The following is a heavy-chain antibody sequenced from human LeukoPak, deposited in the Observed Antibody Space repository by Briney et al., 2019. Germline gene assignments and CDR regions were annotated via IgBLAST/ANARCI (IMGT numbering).Heavy chain of an antibody. J-gene: IGHJ6*02. CDR3: ARRRTYDYGPNGYYYGMDV. CDR1: GGSISSGGYY. CDR2: VYYSGST. V-gene: IGHV4-61*08. Sequence: KPSETLSLTCTVSGGSISSGGYYWSWIRQPPGKGLEWIGYVYYSGSTNYNPSLKSRVTISVDTSKNQFSLMLSSVTAADTAVYYCARRRTYDYGPNGYYYGMDVWGQGTTVTVSS. D-gene: IGHD4-17*01.